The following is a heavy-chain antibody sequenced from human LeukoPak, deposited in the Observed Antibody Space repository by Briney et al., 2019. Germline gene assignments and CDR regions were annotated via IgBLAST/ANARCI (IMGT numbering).Heavy chain of an antibody. Sequence: GGSLRLSCAASGWMHWVRQAPGKGLVWVGRIRSKANSYATAYAASVKGRFTISRDDSKNTAYLQMNSLKTEDTAVYYCTRVFGSSSSSFYYFDYWGQGTLVTVSS. V-gene: IGHV3-73*01. CDR2: IRSKANSYAT. CDR3: TRVFGSSSSSFYYFDY. J-gene: IGHJ4*02. D-gene: IGHD6-6*01. CDR1: GW.